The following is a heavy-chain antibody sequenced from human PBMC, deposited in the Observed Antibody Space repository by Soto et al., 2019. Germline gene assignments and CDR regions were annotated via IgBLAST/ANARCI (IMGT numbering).Heavy chain of an antibody. V-gene: IGHV4-28*03. CDR1: GYSISSSNW. Sequence: PSETLSLTCAVSGYSISSSNWWGWIRQPPGKGLEWIGYIYYSGTTYYNPSLKSRVTISVDRSKNQFSLKLSSVTAADTAVYYCVRVPDYWGQGTLVTVSS. J-gene: IGHJ4*02. CDR2: IYYSGTT. CDR3: VRVPDY.